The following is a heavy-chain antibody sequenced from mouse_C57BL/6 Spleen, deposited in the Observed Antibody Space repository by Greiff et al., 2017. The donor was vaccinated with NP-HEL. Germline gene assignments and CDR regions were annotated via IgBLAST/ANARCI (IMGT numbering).Heavy chain of an antibody. J-gene: IGHJ4*01. Sequence: QVQLQQSGAELVMPGASVKLSCKASGYTFTSYWMHWVKQRPGQGLEWIGEIDPSDSYTNYNQKFKGKSTLTVDKSSSTAYMQLSSLTSEDSAVYYCASIVYGSGPMDYWGQGTSVTVSS. V-gene: IGHV1-69*01. CDR3: ASIVYGSGPMDY. CDR1: GYTFTSYW. D-gene: IGHD1-1*01. CDR2: IDPSDSYT.